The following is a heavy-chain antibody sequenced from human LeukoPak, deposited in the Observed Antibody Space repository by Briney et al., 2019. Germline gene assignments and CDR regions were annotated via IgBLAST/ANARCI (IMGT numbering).Heavy chain of an antibody. CDR1: GFSFSSHS. CDR3: SAQPESLAGAMYS. D-gene: IGHD6-19*01. CDR2: ISPRSDFT. Sequence: GGSLRLSCTASGFSFSSHSMTWVRQAPGKGLDRVSTISPRSDFTFYADSVKGRFTVSRDNSRNTLYLHMSTLRAEDTAVYYCSAQPESLAGAMYSWGQGALVTVSS. V-gene: IGHV3-23*01. J-gene: IGHJ4*02.